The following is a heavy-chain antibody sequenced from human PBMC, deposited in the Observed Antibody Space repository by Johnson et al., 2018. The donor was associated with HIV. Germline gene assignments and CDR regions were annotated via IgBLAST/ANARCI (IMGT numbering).Heavy chain of an antibody. V-gene: IGHV3-30*18. J-gene: IGHJ3*02. CDR1: GFTFSSYG. CDR3: AKDAGWSIVGATDGRDAFDI. CDR2: IWYDGSNN. D-gene: IGHD1-26*01. Sequence: VQLVESGGGVAQPGRSLRLSCAASGFTFSSYGMHWVRQAPGKGLECVAVIWYDGSNNYYVDSVKGRFTISRDNSKNTLSLQMNILRAEDTAVYYCAKDAGWSIVGATDGRDAFDIWGQGTMVTVSS.